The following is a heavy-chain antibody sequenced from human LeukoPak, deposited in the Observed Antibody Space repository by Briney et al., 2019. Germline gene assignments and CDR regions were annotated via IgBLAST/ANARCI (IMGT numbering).Heavy chain of an antibody. J-gene: IGHJ3*02. CDR3: ARDYDSRLDAFDI. Sequence: SETLSLTCAVYGGSFSGYYWSWIRQPPGKGLEWIGEINHSGSTNYNPSLKSRVTISVDTSKNQFSLKLSSVTAADTAVYYCARDYDSRLDAFDIWGQGTMVTVSS. D-gene: IGHD3-22*01. V-gene: IGHV4-34*01. CDR2: INHSGST. CDR1: GGSFSGYY.